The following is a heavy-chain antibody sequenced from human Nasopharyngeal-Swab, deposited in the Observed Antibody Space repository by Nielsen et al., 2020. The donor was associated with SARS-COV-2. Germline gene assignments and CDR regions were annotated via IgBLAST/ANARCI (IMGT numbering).Heavy chain of an antibody. CDR3: ARDGQSRTNWFDP. V-gene: IGHV3-11*04. CDR2: ISMSVSSI. D-gene: IGHD2-8*01. CDR1: GFTFSDYF. Sequence: GGSLRLSCTASGFTFSDYFMSWIRQAPGKGLEWVTYISMSVSSIYYADSVKGRFTISRDNAKNSLYLQMNSLRAEDTAVYYCARDGQSRTNWFDPWGQGTVVTVSS. J-gene: IGHJ5*02.